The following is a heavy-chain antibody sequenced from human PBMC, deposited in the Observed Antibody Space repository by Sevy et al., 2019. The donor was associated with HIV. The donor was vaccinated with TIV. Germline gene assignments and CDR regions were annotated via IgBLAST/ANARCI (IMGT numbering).Heavy chain of an antibody. D-gene: IGHD5-18*01. CDR2: ISSDGNIQ. CDR3: AKDQGGYNYASGY. CDR1: GLTFSTYG. J-gene: IGHJ4*02. Sequence: GGSLRLSCAASGLTFSTYGMHWVRQAPGKGLEWVAVISSDGNIQYYSDSVKGRFTVSRDNSKNTLYLQMNSLRAEDSAVYYCAKDQGGYNYASGYWGQGTLVTVSS. V-gene: IGHV3-30*18.